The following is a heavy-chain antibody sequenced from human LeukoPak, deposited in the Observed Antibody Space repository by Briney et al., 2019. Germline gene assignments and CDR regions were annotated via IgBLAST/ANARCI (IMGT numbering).Heavy chain of an antibody. J-gene: IGHJ4*02. D-gene: IGHD3-9*01. CDR3: ARDPSFDILTGYDY. V-gene: IGHV3-11*04. Sequence: GGSLRLSCAASGFTFSDYYMSWIRQAAGKGLEWVSYISSSGSTIYYADSVKGRFTISRDNATNSLYLQMNSLRAEDTAVYYCARDPSFDILTGYDYWGQGTLVTVSS. CDR2: ISSSGSTI. CDR1: GFTFSDYY.